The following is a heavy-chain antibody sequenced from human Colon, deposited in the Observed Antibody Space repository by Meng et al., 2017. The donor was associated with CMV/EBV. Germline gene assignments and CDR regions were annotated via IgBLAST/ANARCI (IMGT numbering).Heavy chain of an antibody. CDR3: GDPPAGY. CDR2: IFHSGAT. CDR1: GGSLIGTTW. J-gene: IGHJ4*02. V-gene: IGHV4-4*01. Sequence: TLSLTCVVSGGSLIGTTWWNWVRQPPERGLEWIGEIFHSGATNYNPSLKTRVTISIDKSNNQLSLKLTSVTAADTAVYFCGDPPAGYWGQGVLVTVSS.